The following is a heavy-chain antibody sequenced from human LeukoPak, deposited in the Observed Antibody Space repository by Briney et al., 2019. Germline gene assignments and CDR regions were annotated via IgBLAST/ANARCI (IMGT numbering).Heavy chain of an antibody. CDR2: ISGSGTTT. D-gene: IGHD6-19*01. V-gene: IGHV3-23*01. Sequence: GGSLRLSCAASGFTFSSYAMSWVRQAPGKGPEWVSAISGSGTTTYYADSVKGRFTISRVNSKNTLYLQMNSLRAEDTAVYYCAKASSGWSQYDYWGQGTLVPVSS. CDR3: AKASSGWSQYDY. J-gene: IGHJ4*02. CDR1: GFTFSSYA.